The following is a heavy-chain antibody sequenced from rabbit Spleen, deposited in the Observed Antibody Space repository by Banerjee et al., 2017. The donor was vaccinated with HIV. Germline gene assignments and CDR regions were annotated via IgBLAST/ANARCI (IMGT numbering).Heavy chain of an antibody. V-gene: IGHV1S45*01. D-gene: IGHD6-1*01. J-gene: IGHJ4*01. CDR2: VNGGGSGST. CDR3: ARGGANAPDWNGANL. CDR1: GVSFSSNHY. Sequence: QEQLEESGGGLVKPGASLTLTCTASGVSFSSNHYMCWVRQAPGKGLEWIGCVNGGGSGSTYYANWAKGRFTISKTSSTTVTLQMTSLTAADTATYFCARGGANAPDWNGANLWGPGTLVTVS.